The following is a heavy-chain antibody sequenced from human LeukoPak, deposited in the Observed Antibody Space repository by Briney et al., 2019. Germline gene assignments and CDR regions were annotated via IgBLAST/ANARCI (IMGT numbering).Heavy chain of an antibody. J-gene: IGHJ4*02. Sequence: SETLSLTCTVSGGSISSYYWSWIRQPPGKGLEWIGHIYYSGSTNYNPSLKSRVTISVDTSKNQFSLKLSSVTAADTAVYYCARSVYDFWSGYYGIWGQGTLVTVSS. CDR1: GGSISSYY. CDR3: ARSVYDFWSGYYGI. V-gene: IGHV4-59*01. CDR2: IYYSGST. D-gene: IGHD3-3*01.